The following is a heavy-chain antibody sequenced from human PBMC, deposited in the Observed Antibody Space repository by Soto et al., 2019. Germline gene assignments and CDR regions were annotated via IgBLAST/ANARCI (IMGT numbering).Heavy chain of an antibody. CDR2: INAGNGST. J-gene: IGHJ3*02. V-gene: IGHV1-3*01. CDR1: GYTFTSYA. CDR3: ASTVAGTAAFDI. Sequence: ASVKVSCKASGYTFTSYAMHWVRQAPGQRLEWMGWINAGNGSTKYSQKFRGRVTITRDTSASTAYMELSSLRSEDTAVYYCASTVAGTAAFDIWGQGTMVTVSS. D-gene: IGHD6-19*01.